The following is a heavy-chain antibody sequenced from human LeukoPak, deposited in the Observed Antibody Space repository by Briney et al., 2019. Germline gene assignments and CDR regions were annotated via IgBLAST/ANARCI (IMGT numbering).Heavy chain of an antibody. CDR3: ARVRPDFQIGGDY. V-gene: IGHV3-48*01. D-gene: IGHD1-14*01. J-gene: IGHJ4*02. Sequence: GSLRLSCAASGFSFSNYNMNWVRQAPGKGLEWISHISLSSGTIYYADSVTGRFTISRDNARNSLYLQMNSLRAEDTAVYYCARVRPDFQIGGDYWGQGTLVTAS. CDR1: GFSFSNYN. CDR2: ISLSSGTI.